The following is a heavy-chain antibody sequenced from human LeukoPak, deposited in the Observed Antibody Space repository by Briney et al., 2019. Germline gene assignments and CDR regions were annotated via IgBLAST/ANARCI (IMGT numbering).Heavy chain of an antibody. J-gene: IGHJ4*02. CDR1: GGSFSGYY. Sequence: PSETLSLTCAVYGGSFSGYYWSWIRQPPGKGLEWIGEINHSGSTNYNPSLKSRVTISVDTSKNQFSLKLSSVTAADTAVYYCARGSWTKGLRFGELLYAPFDYWGQGTLVTVSS. D-gene: IGHD3-10*01. CDR2: INHSGST. V-gene: IGHV4-34*01. CDR3: ARGSWTKGLRFGELLYAPFDY.